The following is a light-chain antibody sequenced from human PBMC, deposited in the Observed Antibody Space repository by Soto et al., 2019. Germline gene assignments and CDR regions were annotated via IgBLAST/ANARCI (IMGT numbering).Light chain of an antibody. CDR1: KLGNKY. V-gene: IGLV3-1*01. Sequence: SYELTQPPSVSVSPGQTASITCSGDKLGNKYACWYQQKPGQSPVLVIYQDIKRPSGIPERFSGSNSGNTATLNISGTQAMDEADYYCQAWDISTVVFGGGTKLTVL. CDR2: QDI. CDR3: QAWDISTVV. J-gene: IGLJ2*01.